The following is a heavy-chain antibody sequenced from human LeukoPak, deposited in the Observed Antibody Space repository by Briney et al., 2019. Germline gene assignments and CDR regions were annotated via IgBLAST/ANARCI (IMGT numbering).Heavy chain of an antibody. CDR2: INHSGST. Sequence: SETLSLTCAVYGGSFSGYYWSWIRQPPGKGLEWIGEINHSGSTNYNPSLKSRVTISVDTSKNQFSLKLSSVTAADTAVYYCARNVYVWGSYRFDYWGQGTLVTVSS. V-gene: IGHV4-34*01. CDR1: GGSFSGYY. CDR3: ARNVYVWGSYRFDY. J-gene: IGHJ4*02. D-gene: IGHD3-16*02.